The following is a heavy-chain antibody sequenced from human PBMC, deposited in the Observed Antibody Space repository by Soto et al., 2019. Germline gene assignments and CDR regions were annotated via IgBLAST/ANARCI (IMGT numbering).Heavy chain of an antibody. CDR3: GGLANYDILTGHYTYMDV. Sequence: SETLSLTCTVSGGSIGTHYWSWVRQRPGRELEWIGYIYFSGSMNRNPSLKSRVTISVDTSKNQFTLKLSSVTAADTAVYYCGGLANYDILTGHYTYMDVWGKGTTVTVSS. CDR2: IYFSGSM. V-gene: IGHV4-59*11. J-gene: IGHJ6*04. D-gene: IGHD3-9*01. CDR1: GGSIGTHY.